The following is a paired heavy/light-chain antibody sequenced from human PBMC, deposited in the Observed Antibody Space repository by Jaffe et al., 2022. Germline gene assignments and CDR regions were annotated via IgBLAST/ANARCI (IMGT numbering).Heavy chain of an antibody. J-gene: IGHJ4*02. V-gene: IGHV3-48*03. D-gene: IGHD6-19*01. CDR1: GFSFNNFE. CDR2: ISSSGTAI. CDR3: ARSYQYSSGANYFDY. Sequence: EVQLVESGGGLVQPGGSLRLSCAASGFSFNNFEMNWVRQAPGKGLEWLSYISSSGTAIYYADSVKGRFTISRDNARNSLYLQMNTLRAEDTAVYYCARSYQYSSGANYFDYWGQGTLVTVSS.
Light chain of an antibody. J-gene: IGLJ3*02. CDR1: SGHSSYA. CDR3: QTWGTGGV. Sequence: QLVLTQSPSASASLGASVKLTCTLSSGHSSYAIAWHQQQPEKGPRYLMKLNSDGSHSKGDGIPDRFSGSSSGAERYLTISSLQSEDEADYYCQTWGTGGVFGGGTKLTVL. CDR2: LNSDGSH. V-gene: IGLV4-69*01.